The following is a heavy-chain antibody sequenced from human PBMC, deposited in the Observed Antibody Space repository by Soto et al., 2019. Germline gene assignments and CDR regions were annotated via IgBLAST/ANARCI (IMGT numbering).Heavy chain of an antibody. CDR1: GCTFNTYA. CDR3: AREVQVHTPAFVY. V-gene: IGHV1-69*19. J-gene: IGHJ4*01. CDR2: ISPMFGAA. Sequence: QVQLVQSGAEMKKPGSSVKVSCQSSGCTFNTYAMNWVRQAPGQGPEWMGDISPMFGAANYAPRFKGRVTITAAESTGTSYMQLSSLTSEDTALYFCAREVQVHTPAFVYWGHGTLVTVS. D-gene: IGHD3-10*01.